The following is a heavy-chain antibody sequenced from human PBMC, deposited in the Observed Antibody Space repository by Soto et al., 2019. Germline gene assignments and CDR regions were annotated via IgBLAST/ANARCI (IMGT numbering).Heavy chain of an antibody. CDR1: GDSVSSNSAA. CDR2: TYYRSKWYN. CDR3: ARRGSFGSGSIYYYYGMEV. V-gene: IGHV6-1*01. Sequence: SQTLSLTFAISGDSVSSNSAAWNWIRQSPSRGLEWLGRTYYRSKWYNDYAVSVKSRITINPDTSKNQFSLQLNSVTPEDTAVYYCARRGSFGSGSIYYYYGMEVWGQGTTVTVSS. J-gene: IGHJ6*02. D-gene: IGHD3-3*01.